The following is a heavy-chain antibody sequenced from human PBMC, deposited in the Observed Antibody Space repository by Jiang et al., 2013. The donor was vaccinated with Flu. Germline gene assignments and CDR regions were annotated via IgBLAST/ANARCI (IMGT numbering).Heavy chain of an antibody. V-gene: IGHV4-59*01. Sequence: KPSETLSLTCTVSGGSISSYYWSWIRQPPGKGLEWIGYIYYSGSTTYNPSLKSRVTISVDTSKNQFSLKVSSVTAADTAVYYCARGHYGVPAFVDYWGQGTLVTVSS. D-gene: IGHD4-17*01. CDR1: GGSISSYY. J-gene: IGHJ4*02. CDR3: ARGHYGVPAFVDY. CDR2: IYYSGST.